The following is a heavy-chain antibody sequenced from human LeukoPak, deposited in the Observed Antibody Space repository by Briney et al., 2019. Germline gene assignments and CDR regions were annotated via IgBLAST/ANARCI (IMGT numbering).Heavy chain of an antibody. V-gene: IGHV3-15*01. CDR1: GFTFSSYA. Sequence: GGSLRLSCAASGFTFSSYAMSWVRQAPGKGLEWVGRIKSKTDGGTTDYAAPVKGRFTISRDDSKNTLYLQMNSLKTEDTAVYYCTTDVRGYSYGYADYWGQGTLVTVSS. D-gene: IGHD5-18*01. J-gene: IGHJ4*02. CDR2: IKSKTDGGTT. CDR3: TTDVRGYSYGYADY.